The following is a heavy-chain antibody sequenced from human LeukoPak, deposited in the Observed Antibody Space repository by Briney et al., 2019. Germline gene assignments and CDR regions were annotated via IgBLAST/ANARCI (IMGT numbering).Heavy chain of an antibody. CDR3: ARIPGPRGDYFDY. D-gene: IGHD3-16*01. Sequence: PSETLSLTCTVSGGSISSSSYYWGWIHQPPGKGLEWIGSIYYSGSTYYNPSLKSRVTISVDTSKNQFSLKLSSVTAADTAVYYCARIPGPRGDYFDYWGQGTLVTVSS. CDR1: GGSISSSSYY. J-gene: IGHJ4*02. CDR2: IYYSGST. V-gene: IGHV4-39*01.